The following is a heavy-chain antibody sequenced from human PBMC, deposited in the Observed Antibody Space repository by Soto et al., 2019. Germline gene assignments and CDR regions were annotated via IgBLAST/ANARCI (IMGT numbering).Heavy chain of an antibody. CDR3: ARAFGSTMPSLF. V-gene: IGHV4-59*01. D-gene: IGHD2-2*01. CDR2: IYYIGST. J-gene: IGHJ4*02. CDR1: GGYISSYY. Sequence: SETLSLTCTVSGGYISSYYWTWIRQPPGKGLEWIGYIYYIGSTNYNPSLKSRVTMSIDTSKNQFSLKLSSVTAADTAVYYCARAFGSTMPSLFWGQGTLVTVSS.